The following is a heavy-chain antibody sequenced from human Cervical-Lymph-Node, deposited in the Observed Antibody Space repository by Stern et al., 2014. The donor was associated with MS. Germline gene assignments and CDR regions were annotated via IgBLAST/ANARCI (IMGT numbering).Heavy chain of an antibody. CDR2: GEPYTGGP. CDR1: GYSFTNYY. V-gene: IGHV1-2*02. Sequence: VQLVESGAEVKKPGASVKVSCKASGYSFTNYYIHWGRRGPGQGPEGKGRGEPYTGGPNYAQRFQGGVALTRDTSISTAYMELSSLRSDDTAIYYCARQYCSGGKCHSSAYNYNGMDVWGQGTTVTVSS. D-gene: IGHD2-15*01. J-gene: IGHJ6*02. CDR3: ARQYCSGGKCHSSAYNYNGMDV.